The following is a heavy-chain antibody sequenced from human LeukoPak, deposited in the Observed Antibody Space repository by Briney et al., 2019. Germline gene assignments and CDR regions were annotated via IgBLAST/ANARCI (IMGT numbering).Heavy chain of an antibody. CDR1: GGSISSSNW. J-gene: IGHJ5*02. V-gene: IGHV4-4*02. Sequence: SGTLSLTCAVSGGSISSSNWWSWVRQPPGKGLEWIGEIYHSGSTNYNPSLKSRVTISVDKSKNQFSLKLSSVTAADTAVYYCAKWSLGYCSGGSCYSHWFDPWGQGTLVTVSS. CDR2: IYHSGST. CDR3: AKWSLGYCSGGSCYSHWFDP. D-gene: IGHD2-15*01.